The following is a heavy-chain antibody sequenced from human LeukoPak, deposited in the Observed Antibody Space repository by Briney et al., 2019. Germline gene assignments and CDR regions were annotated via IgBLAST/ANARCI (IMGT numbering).Heavy chain of an antibody. CDR2: ITPNSGGT. D-gene: IGHD2-21*02. Sequence: GASVKVSCKASGYTFAGYYIHWARQAPGQGLEWMGRITPNSGGTNYARKFQGRLTMIRDTSISTAYMELSRLRSDDTAVYYWARGGDWSDGDYWGQGTLVTVSS. CDR3: ARGGDWSDGDY. CDR1: GYTFAGYY. V-gene: IGHV1-2*06. J-gene: IGHJ4*02.